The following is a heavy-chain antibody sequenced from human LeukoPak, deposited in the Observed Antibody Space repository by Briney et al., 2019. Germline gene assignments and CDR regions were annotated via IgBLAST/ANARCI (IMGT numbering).Heavy chain of an antibody. CDR2: IIPILGIA. CDR1: GGTFSSYA. CDR3: ARDSGSQMFDP. D-gene: IGHD3-10*01. Sequence: ASVKVSCKASGGTFSSYAISWVRQAPGQGLEWMGRIIPILGIANYAQKFQGRVTITADKSTNTAYMELSSLRSEDTAVYYCARDSGSQMFDPWGQGTLVTVSS. J-gene: IGHJ5*02. V-gene: IGHV1-69*04.